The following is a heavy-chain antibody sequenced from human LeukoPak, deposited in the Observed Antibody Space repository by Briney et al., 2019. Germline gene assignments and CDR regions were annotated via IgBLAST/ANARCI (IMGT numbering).Heavy chain of an antibody. Sequence: GGSLRLSCAASGFTFSSYAMHWVRQAPGKGLEWVAVISYDGSNKYYADPVKGRFTISRDNSKNTLYLQMNSLRAEDTAVYYCARDPTITMVRGVTPSWFDPWGQGTLVTVSS. V-gene: IGHV3-30*04. CDR2: ISYDGSNK. CDR1: GFTFSSYA. D-gene: IGHD3-10*01. J-gene: IGHJ5*02. CDR3: ARDPTITMVRGVTPSWFDP.